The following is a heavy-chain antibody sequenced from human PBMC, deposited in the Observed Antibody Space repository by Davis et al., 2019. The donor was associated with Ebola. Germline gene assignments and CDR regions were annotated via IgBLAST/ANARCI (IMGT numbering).Heavy chain of an antibody. V-gene: IGHV4-59*01. Sequence: SETLSLTCNVSGGSISTYYWSWLRQPPGKGLEWIGYMYYRGDTNYNPSLKSRVTIALDTSNSQLSLKLTSVTAADTAVYYCASSYGAGSYWYFEHWGQGTLITVSS. D-gene: IGHD3-10*01. CDR1: GGSISTYY. CDR3: ASSYGAGSYWYFEH. CDR2: MYYRGDT. J-gene: IGHJ4*02.